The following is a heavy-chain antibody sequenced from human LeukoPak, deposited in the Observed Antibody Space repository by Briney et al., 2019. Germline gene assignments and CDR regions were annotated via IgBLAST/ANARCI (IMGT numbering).Heavy chain of an antibody. CDR1: GFTFEDYA. D-gene: IGHD1-26*01. J-gene: IGHJ4*02. Sequence: GGSLRLSCAASGFTFEDYAMHWVRQAPGKGLEWVSTISWNSRTIGYADSVKGRFTISRDNAKNSLYLQMNSLTVEDRALYYCVEGVGVNKGYYFDHWGQGSLVTVSS. CDR2: ISWNSRTI. CDR3: VEGVGVNKGYYFDH. V-gene: IGHV3-9*01.